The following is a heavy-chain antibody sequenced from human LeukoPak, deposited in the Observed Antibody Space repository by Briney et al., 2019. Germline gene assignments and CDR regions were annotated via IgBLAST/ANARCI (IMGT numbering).Heavy chain of an antibody. D-gene: IGHD7-27*01. J-gene: IGHJ6*03. CDR3: ASSSWGSRYYYYFMDF. Sequence: SQTLSLTCAIFGDSVSSNTAAWNWIRQSPSRGLEWLGRTYYRSQWYSDYAVSVESRITINADTSKNQFSLQLKSVTPEDTAVYYCASSSWGSRYYYYFMDFWGKGTTVTVSS. CDR1: GDSVSSNTAA. CDR2: TYYRSQWYS. V-gene: IGHV6-1*01.